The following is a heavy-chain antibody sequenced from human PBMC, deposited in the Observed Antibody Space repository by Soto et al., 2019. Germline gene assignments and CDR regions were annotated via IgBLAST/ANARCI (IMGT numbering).Heavy chain of an antibody. Sequence: GASVKVSCKASGYTFTSYGISWVRQAPGQGLEWMGWISAYNGNTNYAQKLQGRVTMTTDTSTSTAYMELRSLRSDDTAVYYCARGRDYYGSGSYYLRPDNWFDPWGQGTLVTVSS. J-gene: IGHJ5*02. D-gene: IGHD3-10*01. V-gene: IGHV1-18*01. CDR1: GYTFTSYG. CDR3: ARGRDYYGSGSYYLRPDNWFDP. CDR2: ISAYNGNT.